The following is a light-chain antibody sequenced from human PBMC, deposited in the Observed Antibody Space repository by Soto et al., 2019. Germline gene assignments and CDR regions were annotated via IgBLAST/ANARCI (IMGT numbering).Light chain of an antibody. V-gene: IGKV1-5*01. J-gene: IGKJ1*01. CDR2: DAS. CDR3: QQYGSSPPWT. CDR1: QSISSW. Sequence: DIQMTQSPSTLSASVGDRVTITCRASQSISSWLAWYQQKPGKAPKLLIYDASSLESGVPSRFSGSGSGTEFTLTISSLQPDDFAVYYCQQYGSSPPWTFGQGTKV.